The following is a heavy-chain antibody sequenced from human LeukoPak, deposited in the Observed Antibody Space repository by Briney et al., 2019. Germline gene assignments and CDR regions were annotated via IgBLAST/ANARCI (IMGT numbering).Heavy chain of an antibody. D-gene: IGHD4-17*01. J-gene: IGHJ6*03. CDR2: IRSKANSYAT. V-gene: IGHV3-73*01. CDR1: GFTFSGSA. CDR3: TRLWGVTTARYYMDV. Sequence: GGSLRLSCAASGFTFSGSAMHWVRQASGKGLEWVGRIRSKANSYATAYAASVKGRFTISRDDSKNTAYLQMNSLKTEDTAVYYCTRLWGVTTARYYMDVWGKGTTVTVSS.